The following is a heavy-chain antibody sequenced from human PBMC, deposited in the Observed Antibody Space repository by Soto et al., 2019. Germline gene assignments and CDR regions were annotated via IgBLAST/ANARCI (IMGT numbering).Heavy chain of an antibody. J-gene: IGHJ4*02. CDR2: ISTFHGNT. CDR1: GYTCTSYG. V-gene: IGHV1-18*04. CDR3: ARDTYDTTGYPLDY. D-gene: IGHD3-22*01. Sequence: AASVKVSCKASGYTCTSYGISWVRQAPGQGLEWMGWISTFHGNTNYAQKFQGSVTMTTDTSTSTAYMELRSLTSDDTAIYYCARDTYDTTGYPLDYWGRGTLVTVSS.